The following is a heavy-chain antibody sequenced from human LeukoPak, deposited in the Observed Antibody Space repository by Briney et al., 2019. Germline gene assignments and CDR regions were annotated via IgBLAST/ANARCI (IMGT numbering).Heavy chain of an antibody. V-gene: IGHV3-30*18. CDR3: AKDRSTYNVLTGYLES. CDR2: ISFDGGNK. Sequence: ERSLRLSCAASGFTFSNYGMHWVRQAPGKGPEWGALISFDGGNKNYVDSVKGRFTVSRDNSRNTLYLQMNSLRDEDTAMYYCAKDRSTYNVLTGYLESWGQGTLVIVSS. J-gene: IGHJ5*02. CDR1: GFTFSNYG. D-gene: IGHD3-9*01.